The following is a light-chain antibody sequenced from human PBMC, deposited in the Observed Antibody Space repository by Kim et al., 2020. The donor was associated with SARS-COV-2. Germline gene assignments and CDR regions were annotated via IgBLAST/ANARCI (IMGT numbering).Light chain of an antibody. V-gene: IGLV10-54*01. J-gene: IGLJ3*02. CDR1: SNNVGYQG. CDR3: SAWDSSLSAWV. CDR2: SNN. Sequence: HTATRTCTGNSNNVGYQGAAWLQQHQCHPPKLVFYSNNNRPSGISERLSASRSGNIASLTITGLQPEDEADYYCSAWDSSLSAWVFGGGTQLTVL.